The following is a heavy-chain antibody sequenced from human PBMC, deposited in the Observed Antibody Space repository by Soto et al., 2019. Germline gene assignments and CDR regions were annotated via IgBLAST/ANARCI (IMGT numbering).Heavy chain of an antibody. CDR2: ISYDGSNK. D-gene: IGHD2-15*01. Sequence: GGSLRLSCAASGFTFSSYAMHWVRQAPGKGLEWVAVISYDGSNKYYADSVKGRFTISRDNSKNTLYLQMNSLRAEDTAVYYCARGHCSGGSCYSGYYYYMDVWGKGTTVTVSS. CDR1: GFTFSSYA. V-gene: IGHV3-30*04. J-gene: IGHJ6*03. CDR3: ARGHCSGGSCYSGYYYYMDV.